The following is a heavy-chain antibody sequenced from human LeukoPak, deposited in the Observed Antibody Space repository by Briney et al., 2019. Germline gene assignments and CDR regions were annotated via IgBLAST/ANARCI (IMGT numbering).Heavy chain of an antibody. D-gene: IGHD1-26*01. CDR1: GFTFSSYG. CDR3: AKSGSSYYFDY. Sequence: GGSLRLSCAASGFTFSSYGMHWVRQAPGKGLEWVAVISYDGSNKYYADSVKGRFTISRDNSKNTLYLQMNSLRAEGTAVYYCAKSGSSYYFDYWGQGTLVTVSS. J-gene: IGHJ4*02. CDR2: ISYDGSNK. V-gene: IGHV3-30*18.